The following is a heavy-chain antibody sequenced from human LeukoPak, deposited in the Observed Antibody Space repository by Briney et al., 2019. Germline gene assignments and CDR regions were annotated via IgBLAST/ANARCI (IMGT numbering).Heavy chain of an antibody. CDR3: ARDYDSGTYYINY. J-gene: IGHJ4*02. D-gene: IGHD3-10*01. Sequence: GGSLRLSCAVSGFSVSRNYMSWGRQAPGKGLEWVSLIFSGGTYYADSVKGRFTSSRDNSKNIVDLQMNSLRAEDTAVYYCARDYDSGTYYINYWGQGTLVTVSS. CDR2: IFSGGT. CDR1: GFSVSRNY. V-gene: IGHV3-66*02.